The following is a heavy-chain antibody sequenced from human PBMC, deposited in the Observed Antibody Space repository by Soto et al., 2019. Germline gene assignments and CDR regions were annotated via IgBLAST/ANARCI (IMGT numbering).Heavy chain of an antibody. J-gene: IGHJ4*02. V-gene: IGHV4-4*02. CDR1: GASISSNNW. Sequence: QVQLQESGPGVVKPSGTLSLTCAVSGASISSNNWWSWVRQPPGKGLEWIGEIYRSGTSNYNPSLMSRVTISVDKSNTQFSLKLSSVPAADTAVYSCARHGGSYFDYWGLGTLVTVSS. CDR2: IYRSGTS. CDR3: ARHGGSYFDY. D-gene: IGHD2-15*01.